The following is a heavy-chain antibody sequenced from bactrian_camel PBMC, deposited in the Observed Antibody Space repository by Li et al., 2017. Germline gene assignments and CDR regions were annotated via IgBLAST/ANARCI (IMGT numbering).Heavy chain of an antibody. CDR1: GPTARTDSTYC. J-gene: IGHJ4*01. Sequence: HVQLVESGGGSVAPGQSVTLSCAISGPTARTDSTYCVGWFRQTPGNEREGLAAIDREGRTRYNNRVEGRVTISRDNTENVVYLQIDDLRSEDSATYTCAADRIGINHGLNRLWYCVWGRGTQVTVS. D-gene: IGHD1*01. V-gene: IGHV3S53*01. CDR3: AADRIGINHGLNRLWYCV. CDR2: IDREGRT.